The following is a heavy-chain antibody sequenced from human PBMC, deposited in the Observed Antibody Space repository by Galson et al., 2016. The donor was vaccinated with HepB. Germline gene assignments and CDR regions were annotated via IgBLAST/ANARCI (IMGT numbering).Heavy chain of an antibody. D-gene: IGHD2-21*02. J-gene: IGHJ3*02. CDR2: VVPLFETR. CDR1: GGTFANYD. V-gene: IGHV1-69*13. Sequence: SVKVSCKASGGTFANYDMNWVRQVPGQGLEWMGGVVPLFETRNYAQKFQGRLTITADESTSTAYMELNSLKSDDTALYYCARGLAVVVTALRGALDIWGQGTMVGVSS. CDR3: ARGLAVVVTALRGALDI.